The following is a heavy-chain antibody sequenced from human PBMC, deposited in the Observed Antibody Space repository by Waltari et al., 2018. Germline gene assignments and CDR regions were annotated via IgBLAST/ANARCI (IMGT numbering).Heavy chain of an antibody. D-gene: IGHD6-19*01. CDR2: IIPIFGTA. CDR3: ARTPIAVAGIGYFDL. J-gene: IGHJ2*01. CDR1: GGTFSSYA. Sequence: QVQLVQSGAEVKKPGSSVKVSCKASGGTFSSYAISWVRQAPGQGLEWMGRIIPIFGTANDAQKFQGGVTITADKSTSTGNMWLGSLRSEDTAVYCCARTPIAVAGIGYFDLWSRGTLVTVSS. V-gene: IGHV1-69*08.